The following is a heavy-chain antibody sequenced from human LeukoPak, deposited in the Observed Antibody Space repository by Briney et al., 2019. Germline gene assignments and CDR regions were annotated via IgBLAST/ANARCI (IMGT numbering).Heavy chain of an antibody. CDR2: INHSGTT. V-gene: IGHV4-34*01. J-gene: IGHJ6*03. CDR1: GGSLSVDY. D-gene: IGHD6-19*01. Sequence: SKPLSPTSMSDGGSLSVDYGSWGRQPPGKGLEWIGEINHSGTTKYNPSLKSRVTISIHTSNNQFSLKLNSVTAADTAVYYCARGEGTLAGRRWPYSFYYYVDVWGKGTTVTVSS. CDR3: ARGEGTLAGRRWPYSFYYYVDV.